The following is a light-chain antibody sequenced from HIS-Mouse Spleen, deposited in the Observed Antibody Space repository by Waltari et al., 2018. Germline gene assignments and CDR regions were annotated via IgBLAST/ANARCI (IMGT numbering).Light chain of an antibody. Sequence: SYVLTQPPSVSVAPGKTSMITCGGNNIGSKSVHWYQQKPGQAPVLVVYDDSDRPSGIPGRFSGSNSGNTATLTISRGEAGDEADYYCQVWDSSSDHVVFGGGTKLTVL. CDR3: QVWDSSSDHVV. CDR1: NIGSKS. CDR2: DDS. J-gene: IGLJ2*01. V-gene: IGLV3-21*03.